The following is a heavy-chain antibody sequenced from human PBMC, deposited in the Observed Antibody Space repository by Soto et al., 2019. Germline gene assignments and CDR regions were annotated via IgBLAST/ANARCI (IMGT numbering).Heavy chain of an antibody. D-gene: IGHD6-13*01. CDR2: INPNSGGT. CDR1: GYTFTGYY. J-gene: IGHJ4*02. CDR3: ARASSSSWYHQRPYYFDY. V-gene: IGHV1-2*04. Sequence: GASVKVSCKASGYTFTGYYMHWVRQAPGQGLEWMGWINPNSGGTNYAQKFQGWVTMTRDTSISTAYMELSRLRSDDTAVYYCARASSSSWYHQRPYYFDYWGQGTLVTVSS.